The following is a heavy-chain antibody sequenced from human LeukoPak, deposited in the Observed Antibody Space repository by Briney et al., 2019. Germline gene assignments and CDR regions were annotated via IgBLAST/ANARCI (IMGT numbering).Heavy chain of an antibody. D-gene: IGHD2-2*01. Sequence: GGSLRLSCAASGFTFSSYAMSWVRQAPGKGLEWVSAISGSGGGTYYADSVKGRFTISRDNSKNTLYLQMNSLRAEDTAVYYCTKDLSCSSTSCPSYYYYGMDVWGKGTTVTVSS. J-gene: IGHJ6*04. CDR1: GFTFSSYA. V-gene: IGHV3-23*01. CDR2: ISGSGGGT. CDR3: TKDLSCSSTSCPSYYYYGMDV.